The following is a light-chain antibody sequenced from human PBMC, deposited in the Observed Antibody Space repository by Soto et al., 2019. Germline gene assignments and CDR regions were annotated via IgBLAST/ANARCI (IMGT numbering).Light chain of an antibody. V-gene: IGKV3-20*01. J-gene: IGKJ2*01. Sequence: EIVLTQSPGTLSLSPGERATLSCRASRSFASSYLAWYQQKPGQAPRLLIYAASNRATGIPDSFSGSGSATDFTLTISRLEPEDSAVYYCQQYGPSPPYTFGQGTTLEIK. CDR1: RSFASSY. CDR3: QQYGPSPPYT. CDR2: AAS.